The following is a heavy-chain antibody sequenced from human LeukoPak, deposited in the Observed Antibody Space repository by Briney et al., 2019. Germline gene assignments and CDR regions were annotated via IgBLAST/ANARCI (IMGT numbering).Heavy chain of an antibody. J-gene: IGHJ4*02. CDR2: ISSSSSYT. V-gene: IGHV3-11*06. CDR3: ARTVGYSSSWYGDY. D-gene: IGHD6-13*01. Sequence: GGSLRLSRAASGFTFSDYYMSWIRQAPGKGLEWVSYISSSSSYTNYADSVKGRFTISRDNAKNSLYLQMNSLRAEDTAVYYCARTVGYSSSWYGDYWGQGTLVTVSS. CDR1: GFTFSDYY.